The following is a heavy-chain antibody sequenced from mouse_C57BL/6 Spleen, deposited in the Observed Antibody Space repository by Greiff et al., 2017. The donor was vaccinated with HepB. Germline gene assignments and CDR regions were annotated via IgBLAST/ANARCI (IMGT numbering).Heavy chain of an antibody. Sequence: ESGPGLVKPSQSLSLTCSVTGYSITSGYYWNWIRQFPGTKLEWMGYISYDGSNNYNPSLKNRISITRDTSKNQFFLKLNSVTTEDTATYYCAITTVVATDYWGQGTSVTVSS. CDR1: GYSITSGYY. D-gene: IGHD1-1*01. V-gene: IGHV3-6*01. CDR2: ISYDGSN. J-gene: IGHJ4*01. CDR3: AITTVVATDY.